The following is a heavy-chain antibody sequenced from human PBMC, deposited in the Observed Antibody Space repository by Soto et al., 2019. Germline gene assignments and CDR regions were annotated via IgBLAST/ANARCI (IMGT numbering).Heavy chain of an antibody. CDR3: ARGGDVVLVPAPLDH. Sequence: QVQLVQSGAEVKKPGASVKVSCKTSGYTFTNYYMHWVRQAPGQGLEWMGIIKCSGGETTYAQRFLGRVTMTSDTSTSTVSMEVSSLRSEDTAVYYCARGGDVVLVPAPLDHWGPGTLVTVSS. CDR1: GYTFTNYY. D-gene: IGHD2-21*02. V-gene: IGHV1-46*03. J-gene: IGHJ5*02. CDR2: IKCSGGET.